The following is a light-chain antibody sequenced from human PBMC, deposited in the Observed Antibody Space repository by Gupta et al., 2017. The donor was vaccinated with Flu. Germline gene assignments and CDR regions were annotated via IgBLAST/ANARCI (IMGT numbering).Light chain of an antibody. CDR1: QSVSYTH. V-gene: IGKV3-20*01. CDR2: GAY. Sequence: DIVLTQSPGTLSLSPGERATLSCRASQSVSYTHLSWYQQKLGQAPRLLIYGAYSRATGIPDMSSGRGSGTFFIITISRVEPEYAALYCCQQNVCPHTFGRGTKVEIK. CDR3: QQNVCPHT. J-gene: IGKJ4*01.